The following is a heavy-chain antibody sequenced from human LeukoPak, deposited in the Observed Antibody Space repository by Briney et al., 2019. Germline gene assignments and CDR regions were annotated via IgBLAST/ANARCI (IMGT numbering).Heavy chain of an antibody. D-gene: IGHD2-15*01. V-gene: IGHV1-69*13. Sequence: ASVKVSCTASGGTFSSYAISWVRQAPGQGLEWMGGIIPIFGTANYAQKFQGRVTITADESTSTAYMELSSLRSEDTAVYYCARDRNGGYCSGGSCYSFDYWGQGTLVTVSS. CDR1: GGTFSSYA. CDR3: ARDRNGGYCSGGSCYSFDY. J-gene: IGHJ4*02. CDR2: IIPIFGTA.